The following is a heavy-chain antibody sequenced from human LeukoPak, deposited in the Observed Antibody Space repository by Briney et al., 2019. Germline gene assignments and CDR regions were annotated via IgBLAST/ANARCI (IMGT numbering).Heavy chain of an antibody. D-gene: IGHD3-22*01. J-gene: IGHJ4*02. CDR1: GFTFSSYG. V-gene: IGHV3-30*18. CDR3: AKGPYNSSGYYLSY. Sequence: GGSLRLSCAASGFTFSSYGMHWVRQAPGKGLEWVAVISYDGSNKYYADSVKGRFTISRDNSKNTPYLQMNSLRAEDTAVYYCAKGPYNSSGYYLSYWGQGTLVTVSS. CDR2: ISYDGSNK.